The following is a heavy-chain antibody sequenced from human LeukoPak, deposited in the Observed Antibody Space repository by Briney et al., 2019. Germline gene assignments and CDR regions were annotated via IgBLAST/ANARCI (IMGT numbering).Heavy chain of an antibody. CDR3: ARDFPSRYAFDI. CDR2: INPNSGDT. Sequence: ASVKVSCKASGYIFTGYYMHWVRQAPGQGLEWMGWINPNSGDTNYAQKFQGRVTMTRDTSISTAYMELSRLRSDDTAVYYCARDFPSRYAFDIWGQGTMVTVSS. J-gene: IGHJ3*02. CDR1: GYIFTGYY. D-gene: IGHD4-17*01. V-gene: IGHV1-2*02.